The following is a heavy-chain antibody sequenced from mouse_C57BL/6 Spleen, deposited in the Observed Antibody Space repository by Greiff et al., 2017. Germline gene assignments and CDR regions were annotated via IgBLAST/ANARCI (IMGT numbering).Heavy chain of an antibody. V-gene: IGHV5-17*01. CDR3: ARYYDYDDGWYFDV. D-gene: IGHD2-4*01. J-gene: IGHJ1*03. CDR1: GFTFSDYG. CDR2: ISSGSSNI. Sequence: DVKLVESGGGLVKPGGSLKLSCAASGFTFSDYGMHWVRQAPEKGLEWVAYISSGSSNIYYADTVKGRFTISRDNAKNTLFLQMTSLRSEDTAMYYCARYYDYDDGWYFDVWGTGTTVTVSS.